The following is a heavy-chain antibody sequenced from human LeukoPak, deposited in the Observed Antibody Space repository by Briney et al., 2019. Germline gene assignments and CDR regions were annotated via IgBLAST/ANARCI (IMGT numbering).Heavy chain of an antibody. CDR3: ARGYCSSTSCYTDYYYYMDV. V-gene: IGHV1-18*01. CDR1: GYTFTSYG. D-gene: IGHD2-2*02. J-gene: IGHJ6*03. Sequence: ASVKVSCKASGYTFTSYGISWVRQAPGQGLEWMGWISAYNGNTNYAQKLQGRVTVTTDTSTSTAYMELRSLRSDDTAVYYCARGYCSSTSCYTDYYYYMDVWGKGTTVTVSS. CDR2: ISAYNGNT.